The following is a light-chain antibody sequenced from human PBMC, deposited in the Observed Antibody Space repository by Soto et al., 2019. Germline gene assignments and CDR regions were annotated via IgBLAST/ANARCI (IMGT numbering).Light chain of an antibody. V-gene: IGKV3-11*01. CDR2: DAS. Sequence: EIVLTQSPATLSLSPGERATLSCRASQSVSTYLAWYQQKPGQAPRLLIYDASNRATGLPARFSGSGSGTDFTLTISSPEPEEFAVYYCQQRGNWPLLTVGGGTKVEIK. CDR1: QSVSTY. J-gene: IGKJ4*01. CDR3: QQRGNWPLLT.